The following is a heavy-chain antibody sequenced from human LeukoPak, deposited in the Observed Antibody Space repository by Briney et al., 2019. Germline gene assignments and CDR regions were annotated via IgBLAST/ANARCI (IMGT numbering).Heavy chain of an antibody. Sequence: GGSLRLSCAASGFTSSSYAMSWVRQAPGKGLEWVSAISGSGGSTYYADSVKGRISISRDNSKNTLYLQMSSLRAEDTAVYYCVKGTYTAAHWGQGTLVTVSS. J-gene: IGHJ4*02. CDR2: ISGSGGST. CDR1: GFTSSSYA. V-gene: IGHV3-23*01. D-gene: IGHD1-14*01. CDR3: VKGTYTAAH.